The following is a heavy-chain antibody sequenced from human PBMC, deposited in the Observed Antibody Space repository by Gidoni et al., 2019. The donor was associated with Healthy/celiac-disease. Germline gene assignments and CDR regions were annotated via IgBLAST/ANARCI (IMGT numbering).Heavy chain of an antibody. CDR3: ARHPGGDHFDY. CDR1: GGSISSSSYY. V-gene: IGHV4-39*01. J-gene: IGHJ4*02. D-gene: IGHD6-25*01. CDR2: IYYSGST. Sequence: QLQLQESGPGLVKPSEPLSLTCTVSGGSISSSSYYWGWIRQPPGKGLEWIGSIYYSGSTYYNPSLKSRVTISVDTSKNQFSLKLSSVTAADTAVYYCARHPGGDHFDYWGQGTLVTVSS.